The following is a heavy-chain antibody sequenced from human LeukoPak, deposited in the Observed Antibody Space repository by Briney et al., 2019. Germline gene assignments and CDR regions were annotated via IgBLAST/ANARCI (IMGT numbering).Heavy chain of an antibody. J-gene: IGHJ3*02. CDR3: ARGRGEIIVGATDAFDI. V-gene: IGHV4-39*07. D-gene: IGHD1-26*01. CDR1: GGSISSSSYY. Sequence: SETLSLTCTVSGGSISSSSYYWGWIRQPPGKGLEWIGSIYYSGSTYYNPSLKGRVTISVDTSKNQFSLKLSSVTAADTAVYYCARGRGEIIVGATDAFDIWGQGTMVTVSS. CDR2: IYYSGST.